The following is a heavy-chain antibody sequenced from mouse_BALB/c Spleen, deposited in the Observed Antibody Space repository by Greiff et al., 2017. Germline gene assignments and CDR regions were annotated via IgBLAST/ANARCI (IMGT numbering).Heavy chain of an antibody. Sequence: VQLQQSGPGLVQPSQSLSITCTVSGFSLTSYGVHWVRQSPGKGLEWLGVIWSGGSTDYNAAFISRLSISKDNSKSQVFFKMNSLQADDTAIYYCARNHGSSSSWFAYWGQGTLVTVSA. V-gene: IGHV2-4-1*01. CDR3: ARNHGSSSSWFAY. CDR1: GFSLTSYG. J-gene: IGHJ3*01. CDR2: IWSGGST. D-gene: IGHD1-1*01.